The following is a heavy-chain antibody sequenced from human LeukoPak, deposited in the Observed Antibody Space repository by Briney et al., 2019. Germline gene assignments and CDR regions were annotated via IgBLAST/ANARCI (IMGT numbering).Heavy chain of an antibody. CDR3: ARIHYYDSSGYSDYGGYWFDP. D-gene: IGHD3-22*01. Sequence: SETLSLTCTVSGGSIISYYRSWIRQPAGRGLEWIGRIYTSGSTNYNPSLKSRVTISVDKSKNQFSLKLSSVTAADTAVYYCARIHYYDSSGYSDYGGYWFDPWGQGTLVTVSS. CDR2: IYTSGST. CDR1: GGSIISYY. J-gene: IGHJ5*02. V-gene: IGHV4-4*07.